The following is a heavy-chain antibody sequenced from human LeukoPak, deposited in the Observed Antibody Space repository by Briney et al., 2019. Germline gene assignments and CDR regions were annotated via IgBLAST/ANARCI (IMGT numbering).Heavy chain of an antibody. CDR3: ARGAFVMISIDDCGSSWYFDY. D-gene: IGHD6-13*01. CDR1: GGTFTSYA. Sequence: ASVEVSCKASGGTFTSYAIRWVRQAPGQGLEWRGGIIPIVGIAKYAQKFQGRVTITADKSTSPAYMELSRLRSEDPAVYYCARGAFVMISIDDCGSSWYFDYRGQGTLVTASS. J-gene: IGHJ4*02. V-gene: IGHV1-69*10. CDR2: IIPIVGIA.